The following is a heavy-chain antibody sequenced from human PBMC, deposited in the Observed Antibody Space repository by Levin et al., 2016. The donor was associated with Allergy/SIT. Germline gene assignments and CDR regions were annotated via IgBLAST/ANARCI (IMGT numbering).Heavy chain of an antibody. D-gene: IGHD3-10*01. CDR1: GDSISSQF. CDR2: IYNSGST. Sequence: SETLSLTCTVFGDSISSQFWGWIRQPPGRGLEWIANIYNSGSTNYNPSLRSRVTISKDTSKNQFSLKLTSMTAADTAVYYCARASVTMIRGVSYSWFDAWGQGTLVTVSS. V-gene: IGHV4-59*11. CDR3: ARASVTMIRGVSYSWFDA. J-gene: IGHJ5*02.